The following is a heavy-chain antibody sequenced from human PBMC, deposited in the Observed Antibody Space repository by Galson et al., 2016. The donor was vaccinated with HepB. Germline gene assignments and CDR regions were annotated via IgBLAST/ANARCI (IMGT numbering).Heavy chain of an antibody. CDR3: ARSIAAVYGMDV. D-gene: IGHD6-13*01. CDR2: ISSSTSPI. J-gene: IGHJ6*02. Sequence: SLRLSCAASGFRFSSYGMNWVRQAPGKGLEWVSYISSSTSPIYYTDSVKGRFTISRDNAKNSLYLQMNSLRAADTAVYYCARSIAAVYGMDVWGQGTTVTVSS. CDR1: GFRFSSYG. V-gene: IGHV3-48*01.